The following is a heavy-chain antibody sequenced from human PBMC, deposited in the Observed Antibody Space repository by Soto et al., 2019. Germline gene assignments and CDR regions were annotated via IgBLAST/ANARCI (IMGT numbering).Heavy chain of an antibody. CDR1: GGSISRGGYY. CDR3: ASHYFDYVWGSYRPDS. CDR2: IYYSGST. J-gene: IGHJ4*02. V-gene: IGHV4-31*03. Sequence: SETLSLTCTVSGGSISRGGYYWSWIRQHPGKGLEWIGYIYYSGSTYYNPSLQSRVTISLDTSQNQFSLNLSSVTAADTAIYYCASHYFDYVWGSYRPDSWGQGTLVTVSS. D-gene: IGHD3-16*02.